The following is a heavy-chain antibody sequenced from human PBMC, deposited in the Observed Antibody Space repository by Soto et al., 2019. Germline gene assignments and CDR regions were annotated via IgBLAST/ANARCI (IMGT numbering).Heavy chain of an antibody. J-gene: IGHJ4*02. CDR1: GYTFTSYG. D-gene: IGHD6-13*01. V-gene: IGHV1-18*01. Sequence: ASLKVSCKASGYTFTSYGIIWVRQAPGQGLEWMGWISAYNGNTNYAQKLQGRVTMTTDTSTSTAYMELRSLRSDDTAVYYCARDARLSSRYDYWGQGTLVTVSS. CDR2: ISAYNGNT. CDR3: ARDARLSSRYDY.